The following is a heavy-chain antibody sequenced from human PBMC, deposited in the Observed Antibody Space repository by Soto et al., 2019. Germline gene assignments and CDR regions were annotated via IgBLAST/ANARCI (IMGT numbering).Heavy chain of an antibody. CDR2: IKSKTDGGTT. V-gene: IGHV3-15*07. Sequence: SVSNAWMNWVRQAPGKGLEWVGRIKSKTDGGTTDYAAPVKGRCTISRDDSKNTLYLQMNSLKTEDTAVYYCTTRLKSIFGVVITHFDYWGQGTLVTVSS. J-gene: IGHJ4*02. CDR1: SVSNAW. D-gene: IGHD3-3*01. CDR3: TTRLKSIFGVVITHFDY.